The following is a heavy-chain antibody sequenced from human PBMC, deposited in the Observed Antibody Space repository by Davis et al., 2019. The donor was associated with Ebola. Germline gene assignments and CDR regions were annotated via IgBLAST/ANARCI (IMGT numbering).Heavy chain of an antibody. D-gene: IGHD1-26*01. CDR1: GGTFSSYG. J-gene: IGHJ4*02. CDR2: NIPVFGIP. Sequence: SVKVSCKASGGTFSSYGISWVRQASGQGLDWMGGNIPVFGIPKYAQKFQGRVTITADESTSTAYMELTKLRSDDTAVYYCAGEVGETKLDQWGQGTLVTVSS. V-gene: IGHV1-69*13. CDR3: AGEVGETKLDQ.